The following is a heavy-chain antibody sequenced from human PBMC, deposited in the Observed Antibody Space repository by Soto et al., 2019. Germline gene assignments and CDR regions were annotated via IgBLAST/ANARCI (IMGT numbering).Heavy chain of an antibody. Sequence: PVVPTRLSCAASGLTIRNYGIHCVRQAPGKGLEWVAVISYDGSNKYYADSVKGRFTISRDNSKNTLYLQMNSLRAEDTALYYCAKGDIVVVVGAKNFDYWGQGTLVTVSS. CDR1: GLTIRNYG. V-gene: IGHV3-30*18. CDR3: AKGDIVVVVGAKNFDY. J-gene: IGHJ4*02. D-gene: IGHD2-15*01. CDR2: ISYDGSNK.